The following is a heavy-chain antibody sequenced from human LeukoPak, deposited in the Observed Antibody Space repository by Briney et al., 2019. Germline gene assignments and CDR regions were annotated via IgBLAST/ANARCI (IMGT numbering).Heavy chain of an antibody. Sequence: GGSLRLSCSASGFTFSSYGMHWVRQAPGKGLEWVAVISYDGSNKYYADSVKGRFTISRDNSKNTLYLQMNSLRAEDTAVYYCAKDPHFDRIAAAGAFDYWGQGPLVTVSS. D-gene: IGHD6-13*01. CDR1: GFTFSSYG. J-gene: IGHJ4*02. V-gene: IGHV3-30*18. CDR2: ISYDGSNK. CDR3: AKDPHFDRIAAAGAFDY.